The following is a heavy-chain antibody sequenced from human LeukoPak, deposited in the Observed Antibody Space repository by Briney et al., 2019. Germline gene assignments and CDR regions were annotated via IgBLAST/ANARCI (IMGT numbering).Heavy chain of an antibody. CDR2: ISYDGSNK. Sequence: PGGSLRLSCAASGFTFSSYGMQWVRQAPGKGLEWVAVISYDGSNKYYADSVKGRFTISRDNSKNTLYLQMNSLRAEDTAVYYCAKDSYYYGSGSFDYWGQGTLVTVSS. D-gene: IGHD3-10*01. V-gene: IGHV3-30*18. CDR3: AKDSYYYGSGSFDY. CDR1: GFTFSSYG. J-gene: IGHJ4*02.